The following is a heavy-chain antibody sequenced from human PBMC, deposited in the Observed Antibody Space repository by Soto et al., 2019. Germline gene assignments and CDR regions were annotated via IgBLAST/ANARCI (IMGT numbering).Heavy chain of an antibody. CDR1: GGSISSSNW. CDR3: ARDPRRLWFGEFAADYYYYYGMDV. V-gene: IGHV4-4*02. J-gene: IGHJ6*02. D-gene: IGHD3-10*01. Sequence: QVQLQESGPGLVKPSGTLSLTCAVSGGSISSSNWWSWVRQPPGKGLEWIGEIYHSGSTNYNPSLKSRVTISVDKSKNQFSLKLSSVTAADTAVYYCARDPRRLWFGEFAADYYYYYGMDVWGQGTTVTVSS. CDR2: IYHSGST.